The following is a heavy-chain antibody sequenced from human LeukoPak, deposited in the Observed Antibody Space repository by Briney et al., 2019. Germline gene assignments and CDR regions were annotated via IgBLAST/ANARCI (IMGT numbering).Heavy chain of an antibody. CDR2: IYHSGST. CDR3: ARLDGAWGYFDY. Sequence: SETLSLTCTVSGGSISSDAYYWGWIRQPPEKGLEWIGTIYHSGSTYLNPSLRSRLTISVDTSKNQFSLNLSSVTAADTAVYYCARLDGAWGYFDYWGQGTLVTVSS. CDR1: GGSISSDAYY. D-gene: IGHD3-16*01. J-gene: IGHJ4*02. V-gene: IGHV4-39*01.